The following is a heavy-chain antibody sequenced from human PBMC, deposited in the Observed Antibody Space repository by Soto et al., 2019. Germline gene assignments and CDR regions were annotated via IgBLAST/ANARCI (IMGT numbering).Heavy chain of an antibody. CDR3: ASLQVPGNFDY. CDR2: VYYTGDT. Sequence: ETLSLTCTVSGGSIFSSYWTWIRQPPGKGLEWIGNVYYTGDTYYSPSFRSRVTISVDTSKNQFSLKLTSVTAADTAMYYCASLQVPGNFDYWGHGTLVTVSS. D-gene: IGHD6-13*01. CDR1: GGSIFSSY. J-gene: IGHJ4*01. V-gene: IGHV4-59*04.